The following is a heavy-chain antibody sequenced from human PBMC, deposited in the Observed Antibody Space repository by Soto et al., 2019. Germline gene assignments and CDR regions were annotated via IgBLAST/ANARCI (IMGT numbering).Heavy chain of an antibody. D-gene: IGHD3-22*01. Sequence: QVQLVQSGAEVKKPGASVKVSCKSSDYTFSSHGISWVRQAPGQGLEWMGWISAYNGDTEYAEKFQGRVAMTTDTSTRTAYMELRSLRSDDTAVYYCASHSRGSYYVAESWGQGTLVSISS. J-gene: IGHJ1*01. CDR1: DYTFSSHG. CDR3: ASHSRGSYYVAES. CDR2: ISAYNGDT. V-gene: IGHV1-18*01.